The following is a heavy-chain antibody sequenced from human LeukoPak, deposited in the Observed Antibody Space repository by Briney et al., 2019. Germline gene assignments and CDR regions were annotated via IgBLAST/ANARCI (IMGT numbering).Heavy chain of an antibody. V-gene: IGHV4-39*01. CDR1: GGSISSSSYY. D-gene: IGHD6-13*01. CDR2: IYYSGST. J-gene: IGHJ5*02. Sequence: PSETLSLTCTVSGGSISSSSYYWGWIRQPPGKGLEWIGSIYYSGSTYYNPSLKSRVTISVDTSMNQFSLNLSSVTAADTAMYYCARTGYSSSWSWFDPWGQGTLVTVSS. CDR3: ARTGYSSSWSWFDP.